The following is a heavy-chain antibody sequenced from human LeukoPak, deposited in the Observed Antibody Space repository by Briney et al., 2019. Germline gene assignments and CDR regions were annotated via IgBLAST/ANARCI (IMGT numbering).Heavy chain of an antibody. CDR1: GGTFSSYA. D-gene: IGHD3-22*01. Sequence: SVKVSCKASGGTFSSYAISWVRQAPGQGLEWMGGIIPIFGTANYAQKFQGRVTITRDTSASTAYMELSSLRSEDTAVYYCARLTYYYDSSGQNWFDPWGQGTLVTVSS. CDR3: ARLTYYYDSSGQNWFDP. J-gene: IGHJ5*02. CDR2: IIPIFGTA. V-gene: IGHV1-69*05.